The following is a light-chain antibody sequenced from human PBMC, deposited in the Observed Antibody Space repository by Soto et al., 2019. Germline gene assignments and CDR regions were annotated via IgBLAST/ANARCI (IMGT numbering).Light chain of an antibody. V-gene: IGKV1-39*01. Sequence: DIQMTQSPSSLSASVGDRVTITCRASQGISTYLNWYQQKPGKAPKLLIYAASSLQSGVPSRFSGSGSETDFTLTISSLQPEDFATYSCQQSYNTTWTFGQGTK. CDR1: QGISTY. CDR2: AAS. J-gene: IGKJ1*01. CDR3: QQSYNTTWT.